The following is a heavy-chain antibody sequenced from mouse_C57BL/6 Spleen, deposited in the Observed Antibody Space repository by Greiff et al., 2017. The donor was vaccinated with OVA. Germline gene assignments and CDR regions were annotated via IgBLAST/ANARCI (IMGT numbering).Heavy chain of an antibody. CDR2: IDPSDSDT. Sequence: QVQLQQPGAELVRPGSSVKLSCKASGYTFTSYWMHWVKQRPIQGLEWIGNIDPSDSDTHYNQKFKDKATLTVDKSSSTAYMQLSSLTSEDSAVYYCARGGDEGFAYWGQGTLVTVSA. CDR3: ARGGDEGFAY. V-gene: IGHV1-52*01. CDR1: GYTFTSYW. J-gene: IGHJ3*01.